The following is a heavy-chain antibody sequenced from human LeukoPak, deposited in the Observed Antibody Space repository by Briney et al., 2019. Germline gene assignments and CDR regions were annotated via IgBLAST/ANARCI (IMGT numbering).Heavy chain of an antibody. CDR3: AKERPYPAVARHALAS. D-gene: IGHD6-19*01. V-gene: IGHV3-23*01. Sequence: PGGSLRLSCAASGFTFSSYAMNWVRQAPGKGLEWVSAISGSGGSTYYADTVKGRFSISRDNSQNTLYLQMNSLRAQDTAVYYCAKERPYPAVARHALASWGQGALVTVSS. J-gene: IGHJ5*02. CDR2: ISGSGGST. CDR1: GFTFSSYA.